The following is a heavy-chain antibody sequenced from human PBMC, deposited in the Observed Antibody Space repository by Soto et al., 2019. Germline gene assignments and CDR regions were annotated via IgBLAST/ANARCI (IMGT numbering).Heavy chain of an antibody. J-gene: IGHJ4*02. CDR1: GFTFSSYG. CDR3: ARTRIAVAPLDY. D-gene: IGHD6-19*01. CDR2: IWYDGSNK. V-gene: IGHV3-33*01. Sequence: GGSLRLSCAASGFTFSSYGMHWVRQAPGKGLEWVAVIWYDGSNKYYADSVKGRFTISRDNSKNTLYLQMNSLRAEDTAVYYCARTRIAVAPLDYWGQGTLVTVSS.